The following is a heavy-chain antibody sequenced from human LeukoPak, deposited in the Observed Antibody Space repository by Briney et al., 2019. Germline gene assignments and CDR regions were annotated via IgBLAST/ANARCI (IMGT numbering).Heavy chain of an antibody. CDR2: IIPIFGTA. D-gene: IGHD5-24*01. Sequence: SVKVSCKASGGTFSSYAISWVRQAPGQGLEWMGRIIPIFGTANYAQKFQGRVTITTDESTSTAYMELSSLRSEDTAVYYCASSEAELATILYAFDIWGQGTMVTVSS. CDR3: ASSEAELATILYAFDI. V-gene: IGHV1-69*05. J-gene: IGHJ3*02. CDR1: GGTFSSYA.